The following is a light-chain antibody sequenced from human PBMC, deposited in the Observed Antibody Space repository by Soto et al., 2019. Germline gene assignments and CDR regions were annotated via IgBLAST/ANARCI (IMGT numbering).Light chain of an antibody. CDR1: SGGIASNY. J-gene: IGLJ3*02. CDR3: QSYDATNPV. V-gene: IGLV6-57*01. CDR2: EDN. Sequence: NFMLTQPHSVSESPGKTVIISCTRSSGGIASNYVQWYQQRPGSSPTTVIYEDNQRPSGVPDRFSGSIDSSSNSSSLTISRLETEDESDYYCQSYDATNPVFGGGTQLTVL.